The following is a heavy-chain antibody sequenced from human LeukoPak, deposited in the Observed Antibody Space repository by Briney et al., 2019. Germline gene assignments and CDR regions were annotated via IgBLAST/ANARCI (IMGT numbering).Heavy chain of an antibody. V-gene: IGHV3-53*01. J-gene: IGHJ4*02. Sequence: GGSLRLACAASGFTVSSNYMSWVRQAPGKGLEWVSVIYSGGSTYYADSVKGRFTISRDNSKNTLYLQMNSLGAEDTAVYYCARGPTVTPLDYWGQGTLVTVSS. CDR2: IYSGGST. CDR3: ARGPTVTPLDY. CDR1: GFTVSSNY. D-gene: IGHD4-17*01.